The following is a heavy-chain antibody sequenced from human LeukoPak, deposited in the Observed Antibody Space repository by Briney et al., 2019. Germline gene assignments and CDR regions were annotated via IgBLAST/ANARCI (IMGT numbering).Heavy chain of an antibody. D-gene: IGHD3-3*01. CDR3: ARVAIFGVVGYYFDY. CDR2: INPNSGGT. V-gene: IGHV1-2*02. J-gene: IGHJ4*02. CDR1: GYTFTGYY. Sequence: GASVKVSCKASGYTFTGYYMHWVRQAPGQGLEWMGWINPNSGGTNYAQKFQGRVTMTRDTSISTAYMELSRLRSDDTAVYYCARVAIFGVVGYYFDYWGQGTLVTVSS.